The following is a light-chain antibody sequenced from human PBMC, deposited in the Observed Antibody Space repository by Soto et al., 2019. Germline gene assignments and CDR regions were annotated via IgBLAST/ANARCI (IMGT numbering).Light chain of an antibody. J-gene: IGKJ3*01. CDR1: QSVSSN. Sequence: EIRMTKSPATLSVSTGERAPLSCRASQSVSSNLAWYQQKPGQAPSLLIYDASSRATGIPARFSGSGSGTDFTLTISSLEPEDFAVYYCQQRSNWPLFTFGPGTKVAIK. CDR2: DAS. V-gene: IGKV3-11*01. CDR3: QQRSNWPLFT.